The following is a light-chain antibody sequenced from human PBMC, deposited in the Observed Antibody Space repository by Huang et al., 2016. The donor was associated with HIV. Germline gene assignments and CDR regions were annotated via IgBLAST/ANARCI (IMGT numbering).Light chain of an antibody. CDR3: QQYGTSRIFT. J-gene: IGKJ3*01. Sequence: EIVLTQSPGTLSLSPGERATLSCRTSQSVSSRYLAWDQQKPGQAPRLLSYGASYRATGIPDRFSGSGSGTDFTLTISRLEPEDLAVYYCQQYGTSRIFTFGPGTRVDIK. CDR1: QSVSSRY. CDR2: GAS. V-gene: IGKV3-20*01.